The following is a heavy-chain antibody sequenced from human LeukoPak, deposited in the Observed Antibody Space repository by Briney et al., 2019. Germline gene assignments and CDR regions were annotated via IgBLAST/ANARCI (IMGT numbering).Heavy chain of an antibody. CDR2: MNPNSGNT. CDR3: ARGRADTAIYYDY. CDR1: GYTFTSYD. J-gene: IGHJ4*02. Sequence: ASVKVSCKASGYTFTSYDMNWVRQATGQGLEWMGWMNPNSGNTGYAQKFQGRVTMTRNTSISTAYTELSTLRSEDTAVYYCARGRADTAIYYDYWGQGTLVTVSS. V-gene: IGHV1-8*01. D-gene: IGHD5-18*01.